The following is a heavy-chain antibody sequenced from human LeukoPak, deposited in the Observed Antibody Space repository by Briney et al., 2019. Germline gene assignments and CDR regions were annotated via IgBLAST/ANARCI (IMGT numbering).Heavy chain of an antibody. V-gene: IGHV1-69*04. CDR2: IIPFFAIV. D-gene: IGHD3-22*01. CDR1: GGTFSSYT. J-gene: IGHJ4*02. Sequence: SVKVSCKASGGTFSSYTINWVRQAPGQGLEWMGRIIPFFAIVNHAQNFRGRVTTTADKSTSTAYMELSSPRSEDTAVYYCVRDSLTSGYYFYWGQGTLVTVSS. CDR3: VRDSLTSGYYFY.